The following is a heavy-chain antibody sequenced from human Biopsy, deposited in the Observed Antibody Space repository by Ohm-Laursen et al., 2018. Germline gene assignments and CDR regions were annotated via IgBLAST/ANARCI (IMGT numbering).Heavy chain of an antibody. D-gene: IGHD2/OR15-2a*01. V-gene: IGHV4-4*07. CDR3: AREDEGLSRALDL. CDR2: IYTIGDT. J-gene: IGHJ3*01. CDR1: GASMTGYF. Sequence: SGTLSLTCTVSGASMTGYFWTWVRQPAGKGLEWIGHIYTIGDTTYNPSLESRVTMSLDTSKNQFSLKMTSLTAADTAVYFCAREDEGLSRALDLWGQGTMVTVSS.